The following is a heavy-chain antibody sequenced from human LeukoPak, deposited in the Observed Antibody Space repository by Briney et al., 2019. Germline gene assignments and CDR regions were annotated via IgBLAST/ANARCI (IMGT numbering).Heavy chain of an antibody. CDR1: GYSLTSYW. D-gene: IGHD1-26*01. V-gene: IGHV5-51*01. CDR2: IYPGDSDT. CDR3: ARRGCGTYFPFDY. J-gene: IGHJ4*02. Sequence: GESLKISCKASGYSLTSYWIGWVRQMPGKGLEWMGIIYPGDSDTRYSPSFQGQVTMSVDKSINTAYLQWSSLKPSDSAMYYCARRGCGTYFPFDYWGQGTLVIVSS.